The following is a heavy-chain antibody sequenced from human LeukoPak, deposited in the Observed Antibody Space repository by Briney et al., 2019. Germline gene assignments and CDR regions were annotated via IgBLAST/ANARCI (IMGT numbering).Heavy chain of an antibody. CDR1: GGSISSSSYY. CDR2: VYYSGST. J-gene: IGHJ4*02. D-gene: IGHD5-12*01. CDR3: ARRRGYDHFDY. V-gene: IGHV4-39*01. Sequence: PSETLSLTCSVSGGSISSSSYYWGWIRQPPGKGLEWIGNVYYSGSTYYNPSLKSRVTISVDTSKNQFSLKLSSVTAADTAVYYSARRRGYDHFDYWGQGTLVTVSS.